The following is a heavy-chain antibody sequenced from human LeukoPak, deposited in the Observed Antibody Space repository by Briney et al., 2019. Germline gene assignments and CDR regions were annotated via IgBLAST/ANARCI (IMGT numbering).Heavy chain of an antibody. CDR1: GGSISSYY. J-gene: IGHJ4*02. Sequence: SETLSLTCTVSGGSISSYYWSWIRQPPGKGLEWSGYIYYSGSTNYNPSLKSRVTISVYTSKNQYSLKLSSVTAADTAVYYCARDQLGGYYYDYWGQGTLVTVSS. CDR2: IYYSGST. V-gene: IGHV4-59*01. D-gene: IGHD3-22*01. CDR3: ARDQLGGYYYDY.